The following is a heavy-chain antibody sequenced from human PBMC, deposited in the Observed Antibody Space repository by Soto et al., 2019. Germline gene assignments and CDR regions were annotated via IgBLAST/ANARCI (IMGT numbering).Heavy chain of an antibody. CDR2: IKSQAYSGTT. V-gene: IGHV3-15*07. CDR1: GYNFNYAW. Sequence: GGSLRLSCAGSGYNFNYAWMNWIRQAPGKGLEWVGLIKSQAYSGTTDHAAPVRGRFSLSRDDAKNILYLEMNSLETEDTGTYYCTVVVVGNTIGMH. CDR3: TVVVVGNTIGMH. J-gene: IGHJ6*01. D-gene: IGHD2-21*01.